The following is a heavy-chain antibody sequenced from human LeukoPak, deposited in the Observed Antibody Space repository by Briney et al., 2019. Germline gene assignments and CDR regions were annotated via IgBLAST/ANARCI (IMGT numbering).Heavy chain of an antibody. V-gene: IGHV1-69*01. CDR2: IIPIFGTA. J-gene: IGHJ4*02. D-gene: IGHD2-21*02. CDR1: GGTFSSYA. Sequence: EASVKVSCKASGGTFSSYAISWVRQAPGQGLEWMGGIIPIFGTANYAQKFQGRVTITADESTSTAYMELSSLRSEDTAVYYCARESNCGGDCRLYFDYWGQGTLVTVSS. CDR3: ARESNCGGDCRLYFDY.